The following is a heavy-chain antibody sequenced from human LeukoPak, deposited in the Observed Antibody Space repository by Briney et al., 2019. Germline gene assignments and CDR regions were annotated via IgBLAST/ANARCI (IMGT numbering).Heavy chain of an antibody. J-gene: IGHJ6*02. CDR2: INLNRGGT. CDR3: AMDPTYYYDSSGYDYYYYYGMDV. V-gene: IGHV1-2*02. Sequence: GASVKVSCKASGYTFTGYYMHWVRQAPGQGLEWMGWINLNRGGTNYEQKFQGRVTMTRDTSISTAYMELSRLRSDDTAVYYCAMDPTYYYDSSGYDYYYYYGMDVWGQGTTVTVSS. D-gene: IGHD3-22*01. CDR1: GYTFTGYY.